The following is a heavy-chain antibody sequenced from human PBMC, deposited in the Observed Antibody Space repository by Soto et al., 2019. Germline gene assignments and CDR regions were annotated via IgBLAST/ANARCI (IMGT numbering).Heavy chain of an antibody. CDR3: ARDRNGYNSGPLDY. Sequence: QVQLVESGGGVVQAGRSLRLSCAASGFTFSSYGMHWVRQAPGKGPEWVAVIWYDGSAKYYGDSVKGRFTISRDNSKNTLYLQMNSLRAEDTAVYYCARDRNGYNSGPLDYWGQGNLVTVSS. D-gene: IGHD5-12*01. CDR2: IWYDGSAK. J-gene: IGHJ4*02. V-gene: IGHV3-33*01. CDR1: GFTFSSYG.